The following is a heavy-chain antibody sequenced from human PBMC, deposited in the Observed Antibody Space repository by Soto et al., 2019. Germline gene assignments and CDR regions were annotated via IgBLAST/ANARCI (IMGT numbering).Heavy chain of an antibody. CDR3: ARPAGYSSGWYGTNTDAFDI. Sequence: SETLSLTCTVSGGSISSSSYYWGWIRQPPGKGLEWIGSIYYSGSTYYNPSLKSRVTISVDTSKNQFSLKLSSVTAADTAVYNCARPAGYSSGWYGTNTDAFDIWGQGTMVTVSS. J-gene: IGHJ3*02. CDR1: GGSISSSSYY. V-gene: IGHV4-39*01. CDR2: IYYSGST. D-gene: IGHD6-19*01.